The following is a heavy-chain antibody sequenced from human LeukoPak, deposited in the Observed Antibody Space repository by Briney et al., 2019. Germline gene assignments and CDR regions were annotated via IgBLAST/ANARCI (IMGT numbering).Heavy chain of an antibody. D-gene: IGHD6-19*01. CDR3: ARDHLSSGSSPDYYYYYYMDV. CDR2: LYSGGTT. V-gene: IGHV3-53*01. CDR1: GFTVSGDY. Sequence: GGSLRRSCAVSGFTVSGDYRSWVRQAPGQGLEWVSLYSGGTTYYADSVKGRFTISRDNAKNTLYLQMNSLRAEDTAVYYCARDHLSSGSSPDYYYYYYMDVWGKGTTVTISS. J-gene: IGHJ6*03.